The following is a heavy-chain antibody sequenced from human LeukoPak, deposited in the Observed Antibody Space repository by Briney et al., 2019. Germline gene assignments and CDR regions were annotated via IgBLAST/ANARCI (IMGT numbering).Heavy chain of an antibody. V-gene: IGHV1-18*01. Sequence: ASVKVSCKASGYTFTSYGISWVRQAPGRGLEWMGWISAYNGNTNYAQKLQGRVTMTTDTSTSTAYMELRSLRSDDTAVYYCARSHYYDSSGKYFDLWGRGTLATVSS. D-gene: IGHD3-22*01. CDR2: ISAYNGNT. CDR1: GYTFTSYG. J-gene: IGHJ2*01. CDR3: ARSHYYDSSGKYFDL.